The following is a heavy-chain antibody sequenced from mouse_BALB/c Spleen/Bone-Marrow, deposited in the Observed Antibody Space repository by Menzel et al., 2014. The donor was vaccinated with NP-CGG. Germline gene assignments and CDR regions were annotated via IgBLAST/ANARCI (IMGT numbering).Heavy chain of an antibody. D-gene: IGHD1-2*01. CDR2: ISYSGNA. V-gene: IGHV3-8*02. Sequence: EVQVVESGPSLVKPSQTLSLTCSVTGDSITSSYWNWIRKFPGNKLEYMGYISYSGNAYYNPSLKSQISLTRDTSKNQYYRQLNSVTTEDTATYFSARGNGYHFDYWGQDTTLTVSS. J-gene: IGHJ2*01. CDR1: GDSITSSY. CDR3: ARGNGYHFDY.